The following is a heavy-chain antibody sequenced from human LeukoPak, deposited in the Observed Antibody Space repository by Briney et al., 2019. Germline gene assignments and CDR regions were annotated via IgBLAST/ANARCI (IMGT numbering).Heavy chain of an antibody. D-gene: IGHD6-19*01. CDR3: ARGPKAVAVS. Sequence: GSLRLSCAASGFTFSSYSMNWVRQPPGKGLEWIGEINHSGSTNYNPSLKSRVTISVDTSKNQFSLKLSSVTAADTAVYYCARGPKAVAVSWGQGTLVTVSS. V-gene: IGHV4-34*01. CDR1: GFTFSSYS. J-gene: IGHJ5*02. CDR2: INHSGST.